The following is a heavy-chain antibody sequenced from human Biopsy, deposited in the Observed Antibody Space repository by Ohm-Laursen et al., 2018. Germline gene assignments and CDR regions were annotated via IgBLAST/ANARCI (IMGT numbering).Heavy chain of an antibody. J-gene: IGHJ2*01. Sequence: SDTLSLTCTVSGDSISSYYWSWIRQSPGKGLEWIGYVYYTGSTGYNPSLQSRVTISVDTSKNHFSLRLRSVTTADTAIYYCARDRGYYSDRTVPGYFDLWGRGTLVTVSS. V-gene: IGHV4-59*01. CDR1: GDSISSYY. CDR3: ARDRGYYSDRTVPGYFDL. CDR2: VYYTGST. D-gene: IGHD3-22*01.